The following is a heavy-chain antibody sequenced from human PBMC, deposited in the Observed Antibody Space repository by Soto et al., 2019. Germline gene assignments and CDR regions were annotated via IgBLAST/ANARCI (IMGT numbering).Heavy chain of an antibody. CDR3: ARSVDP. CDR1: GGSISSGGYY. Sequence: QVQLQESGPGLVKPSQTLSLTCTVSGGSISSGGYYWSWIRQHPGKGLEWIGYIFYSGTTYYNPSLRSRVTISVDTSKNQFSLKRSSVTDAETAVYYGARSVDPWGQGTLVTVSS. V-gene: IGHV4-31*03. J-gene: IGHJ5*02. CDR2: IFYSGTT.